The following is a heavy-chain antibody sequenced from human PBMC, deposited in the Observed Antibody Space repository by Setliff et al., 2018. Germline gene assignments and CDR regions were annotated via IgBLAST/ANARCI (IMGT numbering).Heavy chain of an antibody. Sequence: SETLSLTCTVSGYSISSGYYWGWIRQPPGKGLEWIGSIYHSGSTYYNPSLKSRVTISVDTSKNQFSLKLSSVTAADTAVYYCASGGRGSSMTWGQGTMVTVSS. D-gene: IGHD6-13*01. CDR2: IYHSGST. J-gene: IGHJ3*01. CDR3: ASGGRGSSMT. CDR1: GYSISSGYY. V-gene: IGHV4-38-2*02.